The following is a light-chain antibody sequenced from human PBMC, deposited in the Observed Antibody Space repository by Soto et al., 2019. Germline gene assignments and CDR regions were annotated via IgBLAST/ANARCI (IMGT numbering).Light chain of an antibody. Sequence: VLTQSPSASASLGASVKLTCTLSSGHSTYAIAWLQQQPEKGPRYLMKLNSDGSHMKGAGIPDRFSGSSSGAERYLTISSLQSEDEADYHCQTWGTGFQVFGGGTKLTVL. V-gene: IGLV4-69*01. CDR3: QTWGTGFQV. J-gene: IGLJ3*02. CDR1: SGHSTYA. CDR2: LNSDGSH.